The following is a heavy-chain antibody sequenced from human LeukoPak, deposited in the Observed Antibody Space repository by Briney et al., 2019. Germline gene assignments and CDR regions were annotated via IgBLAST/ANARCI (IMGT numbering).Heavy chain of an antibody. CDR3: ASGDY. J-gene: IGHJ4*02. CDR2: IFHTGST. V-gene: IGHV4-59*12. CDR1: GGSISTYY. Sequence: PSETLSLTCYVSGGSISTYYWNWMRQSPEKGLEWIGYIFHTGSTEYNPSLKSRATISVDTSKNQFSLKLSSVTAADTAVYYCASGDYWGQGTLVTVSS.